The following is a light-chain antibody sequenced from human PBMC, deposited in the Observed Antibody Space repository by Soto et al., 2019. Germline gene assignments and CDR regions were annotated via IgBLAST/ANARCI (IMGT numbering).Light chain of an antibody. CDR2: AAS. CDR1: QSVSSRF. V-gene: IGKV3-20*01. Sequence: EIVLTQSPCTLSLSLGDRATLSCRASQSVSSRFLAWYQQKPGQAPRLLIYAASTRATGIPDRFSGSGSGTDFTLTISRLEAEDFAVYYCQQYGRFFGPGTKVDIK. CDR3: QQYGRF. J-gene: IGKJ3*01.